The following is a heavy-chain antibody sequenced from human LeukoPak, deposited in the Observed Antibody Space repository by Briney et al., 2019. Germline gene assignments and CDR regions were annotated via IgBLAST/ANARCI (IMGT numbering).Heavy chain of an antibody. CDR3: AREGLAYGSGTDFDY. Sequence: GGSLRLSCAASGFTFSSHPMNWVRQAPGKGLEWVSYISRSTTDIRYAESVRGRFTIFRDNAENSLFLQMNSLRDEDTAVYYCAREGLAYGSGTDFDYWGQGTLVTVSS. CDR1: GFTFSSHP. V-gene: IGHV3-21*05. D-gene: IGHD3-10*01. J-gene: IGHJ4*02. CDR2: ISRSTTDI.